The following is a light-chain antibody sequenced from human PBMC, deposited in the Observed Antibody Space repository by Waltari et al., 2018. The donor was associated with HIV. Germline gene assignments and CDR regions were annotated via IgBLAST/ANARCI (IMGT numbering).Light chain of an antibody. CDR1: QNILYNSNNKNY. Sequence: DIVMTQSPDSLAVSLGERATINCKSSQNILYNSNNKNYLAWYQQKPGQPPKLLIYWASTRESGVSDRFSGSGSGTDFTLTISSLQAEDVAVYYCQQYYSTPFTFGPGTKAEIK. V-gene: IGKV4-1*01. CDR3: QQYYSTPFT. CDR2: WAS. J-gene: IGKJ3*01.